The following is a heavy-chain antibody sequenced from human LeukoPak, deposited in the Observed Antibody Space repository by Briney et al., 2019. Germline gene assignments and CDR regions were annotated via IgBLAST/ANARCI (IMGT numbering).Heavy chain of an antibody. CDR3: ARGTYYDILSGYSEFDY. CDR2: IKQDGSEK. V-gene: IGHV3-7*01. J-gene: IGHJ4*02. CDR1: GFTFSSYW. D-gene: IGHD3-9*01. Sequence: GGSLRLSCAASGFTFSSYWMSWVRQAPGKGLEWVANIKQDGSEKYYVDSVKGRFTISRDNAKNSLYLQMNSLRAEDTAVYYCARGTYYDILSGYSEFDYWGQGTLVTVSS.